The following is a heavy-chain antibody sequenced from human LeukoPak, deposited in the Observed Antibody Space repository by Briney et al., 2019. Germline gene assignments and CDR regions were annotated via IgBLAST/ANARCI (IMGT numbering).Heavy chain of an antibody. J-gene: IGHJ3*02. CDR2: INGGTGKT. V-gene: IGHV1-3*01. Sequence: ASVTVSCKASGYTFTTYAIHWVRQAPGQRLEWMGWINGGTGKTKYSRNFHDRVTVTRDTSASTVYMELSSLSSEDTAVYYCARDVGDGLGSYYGHYDAFDIWGQGTMVTVSS. CDR1: GYTFTTYA. CDR3: ARDVGDGLGSYYGHYDAFDI. D-gene: IGHD3-10*01.